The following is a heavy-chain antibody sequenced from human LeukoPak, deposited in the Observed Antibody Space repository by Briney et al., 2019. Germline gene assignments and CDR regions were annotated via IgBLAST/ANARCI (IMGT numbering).Heavy chain of an antibody. J-gene: IGHJ4*02. CDR3: ASQYDSSGYYLTPPDY. Sequence: SQTLSLTCTVSGGSISSGSYYWSWIRQPAEKGLEWIARIYTSGSTNYNPSLKSRVTISVDTSKNQFSLKLSSVTAADTAVYYCASQYDSSGYYLTPPDYWGQGTLVTVSS. CDR1: GGSISSGSYY. V-gene: IGHV4-61*02. CDR2: IYTSGST. D-gene: IGHD3-22*01.